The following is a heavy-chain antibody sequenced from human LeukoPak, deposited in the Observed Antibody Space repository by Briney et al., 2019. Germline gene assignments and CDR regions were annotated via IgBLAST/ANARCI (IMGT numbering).Heavy chain of an antibody. D-gene: IGHD3-10*01. CDR3: AKVTYGSGTYGAFDS. Sequence: GGSLRLSCAASGFTFSSYSMNWVRQAPGKGLEWVSYISSSSSTIYYADSVKGRFTISRDNAKSSLYLQMNSLRAEDTAVYYCAKVTYGSGTYGAFDSWGQGTLVTVSS. CDR2: ISSSSSTI. V-gene: IGHV3-48*04. CDR1: GFTFSSYS. J-gene: IGHJ4*02.